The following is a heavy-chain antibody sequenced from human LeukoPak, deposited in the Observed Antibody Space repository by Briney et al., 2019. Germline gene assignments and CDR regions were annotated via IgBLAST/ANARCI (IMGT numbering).Heavy chain of an antibody. J-gene: IGHJ6*03. CDR1: GGSFSGYY. V-gene: IGHV4-34*01. CDR2: INHSGST. CDR3: ARVDLGDYYYYYMDV. Sequence: SETLSLTCAVYGGSFSGYYWSWIRQPPGKGLEWIGEINHSGSTNYNPSLKSRVTISVDTSKNQFSLKLSSVTAADTAVYYCARVDLGDYYYYYMDVWGKGTTVTVSS.